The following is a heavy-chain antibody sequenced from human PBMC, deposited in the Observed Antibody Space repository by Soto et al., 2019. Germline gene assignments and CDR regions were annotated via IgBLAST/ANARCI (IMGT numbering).Heavy chain of an antibody. Sequence: PGESLKISGKGSGYSFTSYWIGWVRQMPGKGLELMGIIYPGDWDTRYSPSFQGQVTISADKSISTAYLQWNSLTASDTAMYYCARHHILVDTDAFDIWGQGTMVTVSS. D-gene: IGHD2-2*01. CDR3: ARHHILVDTDAFDI. J-gene: IGHJ3*02. CDR1: GYSFTSYW. V-gene: IGHV5-51*01. CDR2: IYPGDWDT.